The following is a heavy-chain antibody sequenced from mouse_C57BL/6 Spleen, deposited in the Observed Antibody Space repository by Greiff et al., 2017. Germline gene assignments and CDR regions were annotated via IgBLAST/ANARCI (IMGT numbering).Heavy chain of an antibody. CDR1: GYTFTSYW. J-gene: IGHJ2*01. CDR2: IVPSDSYT. Sequence: QVQLKQSGAELVKPGASVKLSCKASGYTFTSYWMQWVKQRPGQGLEWIGEIVPSDSYTNYNQKFKGKATLTVNTSSSTAYMQLSSLTSEDSAVYYCARGGAYDYGFDYWGQGTTLTVSS. D-gene: IGHD2-4*01. CDR3: ARGGAYDYGFDY. V-gene: IGHV1-50*01.